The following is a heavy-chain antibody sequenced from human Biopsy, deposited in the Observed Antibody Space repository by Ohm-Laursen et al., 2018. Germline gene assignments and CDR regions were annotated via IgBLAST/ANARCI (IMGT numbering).Heavy chain of an antibody. D-gene: IGHD7-27*01. CDR2: VNPVAEAT. CDR1: GYNFGNYY. Sequence: SVKVSCKASGYNFGNYYINWVRKVPGQGLEWLGVVNPVAEATMYAQKFQDRVTLTRDASTNTVYMDLTSLASEDTAVYYCARESPLRLGVCGTIRCFKEVFGMDVWGQGTTVIVSS. V-gene: IGHV1-46*01. J-gene: IGHJ6*02. CDR3: ARESPLRLGVCGTIRCFKEVFGMDV.